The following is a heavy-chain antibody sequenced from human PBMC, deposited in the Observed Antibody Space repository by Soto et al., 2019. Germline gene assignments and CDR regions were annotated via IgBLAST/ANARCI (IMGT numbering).Heavy chain of an antibody. V-gene: IGHV3-66*01. Sequence: EVQLVESGGGLVQPGGSPRLSCAASGFSVSKNYMTWVRQAPGKGLEWVSVIYGGGTTSYADSVKGRFTISRDKSQNTVYLQMNSLRAEDTAVYYCATTVVTPVLDFWGQGTLVTVSS. CDR2: IYGGGTT. J-gene: IGHJ4*02. D-gene: IGHD4-17*01. CDR3: ATTVVTPVLDF. CDR1: GFSVSKNY.